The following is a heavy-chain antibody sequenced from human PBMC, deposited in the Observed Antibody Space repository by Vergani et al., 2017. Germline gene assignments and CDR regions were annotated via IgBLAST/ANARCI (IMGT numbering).Heavy chain of an antibody. J-gene: IGHJ4*02. V-gene: IGHV3-30-3*01. CDR3: ARDLSPPYYYDSSGYLGGFDY. CDR1: GFTFSSYD. D-gene: IGHD3-22*01. Sequence: QVQLVESGGGVVQPGRSLRLSCAASGFTFSSYDMHWVRQAPGKGLEWVAVISYDGSNKYYADSVKGRFTISRDNSKNTLYLQMNSLRAEDTAVYYCARDLSPPYYYDSSGYLGGFDYWGQGTLVTVSS. CDR2: ISYDGSNK.